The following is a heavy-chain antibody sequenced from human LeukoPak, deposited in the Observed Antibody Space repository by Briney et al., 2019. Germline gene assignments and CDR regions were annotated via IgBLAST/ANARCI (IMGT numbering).Heavy chain of an antibody. D-gene: IGHD3-22*01. V-gene: IGHV1-69*05. J-gene: IGHJ3*02. CDR1: GGTFSSYA. Sequence: VKVSCKASGGTFSSYAISWVRQAPGQGLEWMGRIIPIFGTANYAQKFQGRVTITTDESTSTAYMELSSLRSEDTAVYYCARYYDYYDSSGYYFDIWGQGTMVTVSS. CDR3: ARYYDYYDSSGYYFDI. CDR2: IIPIFGTA.